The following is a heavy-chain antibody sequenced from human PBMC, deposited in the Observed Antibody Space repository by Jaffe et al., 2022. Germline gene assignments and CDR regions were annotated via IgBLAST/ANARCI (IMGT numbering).Heavy chain of an antibody. D-gene: IGHD6-19*01. CDR3: ARAQYSSGWYQDY. CDR2: IYTSGST. J-gene: IGHJ4*02. CDR1: GGSISSGSYY. V-gene: IGHV4-61*02. Sequence: QVQLQESGPGLVKPSQTLSLTCTVSGGSISSGSYYWSWIRQPAGKGLEWIGRIYTSGSTNYNPSLKSRVTISVDTSKNQFSLKLSSVTAADTAVYYCARAQYSSGWYQDYWGQGTLVTVSS.